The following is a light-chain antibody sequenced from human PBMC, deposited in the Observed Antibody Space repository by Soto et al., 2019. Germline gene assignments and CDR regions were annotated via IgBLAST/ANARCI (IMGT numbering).Light chain of an antibody. J-gene: IGKJ4*01. CDR1: RSIITN. CDR2: GAS. Sequence: EIVMTQSPATLLVSPGERVTLSCRASRSIITNLAWYQHKPGQAPRLLIYGASTRAAGIPARFTGSGSGTEISLTISCRHCEEFAFTYCQPYKDWPQPTFGGGSRVAF. V-gene: IGKV3-15*01. CDR3: QPYKDWPQPT.